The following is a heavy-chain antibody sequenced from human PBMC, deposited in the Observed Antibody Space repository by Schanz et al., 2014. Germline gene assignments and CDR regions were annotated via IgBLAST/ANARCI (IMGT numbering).Heavy chain of an antibody. D-gene: IGHD3-10*01. CDR2: ISDSGTYT. CDR3: VSSGSYSSYAF. V-gene: IGHV3-11*06. Sequence: QVQLVESGGGLVKPGGSLRLSCAASGFVFGDYYMTWIRQAPGKGLEWLSYISDSGTYTNYADSVKGRFTISRDNAKNSLYLQMNSLRAEDTAVYHCVSSGSYSSYAFWGQGTLVTVSS. CDR1: GFVFGDYY. J-gene: IGHJ4*02.